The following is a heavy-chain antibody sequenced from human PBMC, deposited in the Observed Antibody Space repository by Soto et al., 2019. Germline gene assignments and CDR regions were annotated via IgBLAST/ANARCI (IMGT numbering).Heavy chain of an antibody. CDR3: ASHHDYGDYVSTGDY. CDR2: ISAYNGNT. Sequence: QVQLVQSGAEVKKPGASVKVSCKASGYTFTSYGISWVRQAPGQGLEWMGWISAYNGNTNYAQKLQCRVTMTTDTSTSTAYMELRSLRSDDTAVYYCASHHDYGDYVSTGDYWGQGTLVTVSS. CDR1: GYTFTSYG. D-gene: IGHD4-17*01. J-gene: IGHJ4*02. V-gene: IGHV1-18*01.